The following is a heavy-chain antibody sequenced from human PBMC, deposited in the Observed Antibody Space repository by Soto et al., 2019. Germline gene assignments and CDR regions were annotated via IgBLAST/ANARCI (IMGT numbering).Heavy chain of an antibody. V-gene: IGHV4-30-4*01. CDR1: GGSISRGVYY. Sequence: NPSETLSLTCTVSGGSISRGVYYWSWIRQPPGKGLEWIGYIYYSGSTSYNPSLKSRVTISVDRTKNQFSLKLSSVTAADTGVYYCARVDYDSRGYYPDYWGQGTLVTVS. J-gene: IGHJ4*02. D-gene: IGHD3-22*01. CDR3: ARVDYDSRGYYPDY. CDR2: IYYSGST.